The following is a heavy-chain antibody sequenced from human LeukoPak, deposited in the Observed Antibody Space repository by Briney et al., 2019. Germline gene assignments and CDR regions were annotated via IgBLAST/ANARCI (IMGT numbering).Heavy chain of an antibody. V-gene: IGHV4-30-4*01. Sequence: PSQTLSLTCTVSGGSISSGDSYWSWIRQPPGKGLEWIGYIYYSESTYYNPSLKSRVTISVDTSKNQFSLELSSVTAADTAVYYCARDSRLHYYGMDVWGQGTTVTVSS. CDR2: IYYSEST. CDR1: GGSISSGDSY. CDR3: ARDSRLHYYGMDV. J-gene: IGHJ6*02.